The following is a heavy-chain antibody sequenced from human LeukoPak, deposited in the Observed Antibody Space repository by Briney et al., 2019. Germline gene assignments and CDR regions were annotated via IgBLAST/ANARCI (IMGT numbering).Heavy chain of an antibody. CDR3: AGSSSSHYYFDY. Sequence: GGSLRLSCAASGFTFSDYTMNWVRQAPGKGLEWVSGISGSGGSIYYADSVKGRFTISRDNSKNTLYLQMNSLRPDDTAVYYCAGSSSSHYYFDYWGQGTLVTVSS. CDR1: GFTFSDYT. V-gene: IGHV3-23*01. J-gene: IGHJ4*02. CDR2: ISGSGGSI. D-gene: IGHD2-2*01.